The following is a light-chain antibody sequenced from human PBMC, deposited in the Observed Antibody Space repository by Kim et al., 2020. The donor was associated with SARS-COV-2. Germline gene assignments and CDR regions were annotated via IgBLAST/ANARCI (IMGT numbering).Light chain of an antibody. V-gene: IGLV3-1*01. J-gene: IGLJ7*01. CDR1: KLEDKY. Sequence: SYELTQPPSVSVSPGQTASITCFGDKLEDKYVCWYQQKAGQSPVLLIYQDTKWPSGIPERFSGSNSGNTATLTISGTQAMDEADYYCQTWDSSSVIFGGGTQL. CDR2: QDT. CDR3: QTWDSSSVI.